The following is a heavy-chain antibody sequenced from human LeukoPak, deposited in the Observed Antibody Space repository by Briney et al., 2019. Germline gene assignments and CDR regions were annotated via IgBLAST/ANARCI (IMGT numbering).Heavy chain of an antibody. Sequence: GGSLRLSCAASGFTFDNYAMHWVRQAPGKGLEWLSNISWNSGYIGYADSVKGRFTISRDNAKKSLDLQMNSLRAEDTAFYYCAKVRGTYSSGYFFDYWGQGTLVTVSS. D-gene: IGHD6-19*01. CDR3: AKVRGTYSSGYFFDY. V-gene: IGHV3-9*01. CDR2: ISWNSGYI. J-gene: IGHJ4*02. CDR1: GFTFDNYA.